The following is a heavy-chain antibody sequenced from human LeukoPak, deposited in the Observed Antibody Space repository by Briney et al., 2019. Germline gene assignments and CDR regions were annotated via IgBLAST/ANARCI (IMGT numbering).Heavy chain of an antibody. CDR2: TSETGGAR. CDR1: GFAFSTSG. Sequence: GGSLRLSCVASGFAFSTSGMSWFRQAPGRGPEWVSGTSETGGARYYADSVRGRFTISRDNAKNSLYLQMNSLRAEDTAVYYCATEEFFYQGDYGPSGPNDAFDIWGQGTMVTVSS. V-gene: IGHV3-23*01. J-gene: IGHJ3*02. CDR3: ATEEFFYQGDYGPSGPNDAFDI. D-gene: IGHD4-17*01.